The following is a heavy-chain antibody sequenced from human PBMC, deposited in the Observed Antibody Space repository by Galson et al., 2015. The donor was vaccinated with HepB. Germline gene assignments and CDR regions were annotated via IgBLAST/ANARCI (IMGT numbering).Heavy chain of an antibody. J-gene: IGHJ4*02. D-gene: IGHD6-19*01. Sequence: SVKVSCKVSGYTLTELSMHWVRQAPGKGLEWMGGFDPEDGETIYAQKFQGRVTMTEDTSTDTAYMELSSLRSEDTAVYYCATDLPEIAVAGTTNFDYWGQGTLVTVSS. V-gene: IGHV1-24*01. CDR3: ATDLPEIAVAGTTNFDY. CDR1: GYTLTELS. CDR2: FDPEDGET.